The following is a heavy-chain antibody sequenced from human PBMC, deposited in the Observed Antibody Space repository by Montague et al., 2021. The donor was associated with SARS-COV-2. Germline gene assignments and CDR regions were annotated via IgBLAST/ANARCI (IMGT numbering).Heavy chain of an antibody. V-gene: IGHV4-59*01. D-gene: IGHD3-10*01. CDR3: ERQPYLASAYYFDY. J-gene: IGHJ4*02. CDR1: GASITTYY. CDR2: IFNSGHT. Sequence: SETLSLTCSVSGASITTYYWSWIRQAQGKGLEWIAYIFNSGHTNYNPSLRSRVAITIDTSRDQFSLSLTSITAADTAVYYCERQPYLASAYYFDYWGLGTLVTVSS.